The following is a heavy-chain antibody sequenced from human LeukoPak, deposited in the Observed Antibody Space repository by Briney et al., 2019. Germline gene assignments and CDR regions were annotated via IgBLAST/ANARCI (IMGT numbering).Heavy chain of an antibody. J-gene: IGHJ3*02. CDR1: GFTFSSYS. V-gene: IGHV3-21*01. CDR2: ISSSSSYI. CDR3: ARDFITIFGGAFDI. D-gene: IGHD3-3*01. Sequence: GGSLSLSCAASGFTFSSYSMNWVRQAPGKGLEWVSSISSSSSYIYYADSVKGRFTISRDNAKNSLYLQMNSLRAEDTAVYYCARDFITIFGGAFDIWGQGTMVTVSS.